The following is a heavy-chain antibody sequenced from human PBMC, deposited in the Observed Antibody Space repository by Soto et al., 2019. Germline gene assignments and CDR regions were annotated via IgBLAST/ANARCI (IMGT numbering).Heavy chain of an antibody. J-gene: IGHJ6*02. Sequence: GGSLRLSCAASGFTFSSYAMSWVRQAPGKGLEWVSAISGSGGSTYYADSVKGRFTISRDNSKNTPYLQMNSLRAEDTAVYYCAKGGWFGEDGMDVWGQGTTVTVSS. D-gene: IGHD3-10*01. CDR3: AKGGWFGEDGMDV. CDR1: GFTFSSYA. V-gene: IGHV3-23*01. CDR2: ISGSGGST.